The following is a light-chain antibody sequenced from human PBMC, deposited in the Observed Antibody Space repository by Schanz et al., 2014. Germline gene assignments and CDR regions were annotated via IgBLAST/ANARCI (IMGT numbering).Light chain of an antibody. Sequence: EIVLTQSPGTLSVSPGERVTLSCRASQSVSSSFLAWYQQKPGQAPRLLIYGASTRATGIPARFSGSGSGTEFTLTISSLQSEDFAVYYCQQYDNWPPWTFGQGTKVEIK. CDR2: GAS. CDR3: QQYDNWPPWT. J-gene: IGKJ1*01. V-gene: IGKV3-15*01. CDR1: QSVSSS.